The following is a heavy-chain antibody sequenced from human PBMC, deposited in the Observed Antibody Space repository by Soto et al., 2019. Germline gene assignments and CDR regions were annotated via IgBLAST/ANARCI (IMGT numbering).Heavy chain of an antibody. CDR2: ISAYNGNT. D-gene: IGHD2-15*01. CDR1: GYTFTSYG. J-gene: IGHJ4*02. V-gene: IGHV1-18*01. CDR3: AREFGGRYCSGGSCYIKKDFDY. Sequence: VASVTVSCQASGYTFTSYGIIWVRQAPGQGLEWMGWISAYNGNTNYAQKLQGRVTMTTDTSTSTAYMELRSLRSDDTAVYYCAREFGGRYCSGGSCYIKKDFDYWGQGTLVTVSS.